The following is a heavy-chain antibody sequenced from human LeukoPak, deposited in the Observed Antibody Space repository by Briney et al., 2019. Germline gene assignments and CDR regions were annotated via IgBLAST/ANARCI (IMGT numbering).Heavy chain of an antibody. D-gene: IGHD2-2*01. Sequence: GGSLRLSCAASGFTFSSYSMNWVRQAPGKGLEWVSYISSSSSTIYYADSVKGRFTISRDNAKNSLYLQMNSLRAEDTAVYYCARDWVGYCSSTSCYQLPYFDYWGQGTLVTVSS. J-gene: IGHJ4*02. CDR3: ARDWVGYCSSTSCYQLPYFDY. V-gene: IGHV3-48*04. CDR1: GFTFSSYS. CDR2: ISSSSSTI.